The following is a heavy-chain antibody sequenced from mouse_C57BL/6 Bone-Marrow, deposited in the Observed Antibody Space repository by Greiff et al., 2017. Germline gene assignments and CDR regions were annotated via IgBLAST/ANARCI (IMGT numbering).Heavy chain of an antibody. D-gene: IGHD4-1*01. V-gene: IGHV1-55*01. Sequence: VQLQQPGAELVKPGASVKMSCKASGYTFTSYWITWVKQRPGQGLEWIGDIYPGSGSTNYNEKFKSKATLTLDTSSSTAYMQLSSLTSEDSAVYYCARWVYLGYWGQGTTLTVSS. CDR1: GYTFTSYW. J-gene: IGHJ2*01. CDR2: IYPGSGST. CDR3: ARWVYLGY.